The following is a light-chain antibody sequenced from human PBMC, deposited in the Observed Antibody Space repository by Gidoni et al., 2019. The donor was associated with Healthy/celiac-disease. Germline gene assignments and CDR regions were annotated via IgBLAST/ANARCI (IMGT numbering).Light chain of an antibody. J-gene: IGKJ1*01. V-gene: IGKV3-20*01. CDR3: QQYGSSPRT. CDR2: GAS. CDR1: QSVSSSY. Sequence: ELVLTQSPGTLSLSPGERATISCRSSQSVSSSYLAWYQQKPGQAPRLLIYGASSRATGIPDRFSGSGSGTDFTLTISRLEPEDFAVYYCQQYGSSPRTFXQXTKVEIK.